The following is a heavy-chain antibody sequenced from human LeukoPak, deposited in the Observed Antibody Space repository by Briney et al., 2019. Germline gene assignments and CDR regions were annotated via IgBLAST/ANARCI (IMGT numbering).Heavy chain of an antibody. J-gene: IGHJ4*02. Sequence: SETLSLTCTVSGGSVSSGTYYWTWIRQPPGQGLERIGYIYYGGSTNYNPSLKTPVTISVDTSKHQFSLRLTSVSAADTATYYCARVLIAVAGYDYWGQGTQVTVSS. V-gene: IGHV4-61*01. D-gene: IGHD6-19*01. CDR1: GGSVSSGTYY. CDR3: ARVLIAVAGYDY. CDR2: IYYGGST.